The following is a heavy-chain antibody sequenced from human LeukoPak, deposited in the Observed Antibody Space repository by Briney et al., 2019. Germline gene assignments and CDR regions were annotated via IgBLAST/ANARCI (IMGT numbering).Heavy chain of an antibody. V-gene: IGHV1-46*01. D-gene: IGHD6-13*01. CDR2: INPSGGST. Sequence: ASVTVSCKASGYTFTSYYMYWVRQAPAQGLEWMGIINPSGGSTSYAQKFQGRVTMTRDTSTSTVYMELSGLRSEDTAVYYCARGAEGIAAAGTRRELDYWGQGTLVTVSS. CDR3: ARGAEGIAAAGTRRELDY. J-gene: IGHJ4*02. CDR1: GYTFTSYY.